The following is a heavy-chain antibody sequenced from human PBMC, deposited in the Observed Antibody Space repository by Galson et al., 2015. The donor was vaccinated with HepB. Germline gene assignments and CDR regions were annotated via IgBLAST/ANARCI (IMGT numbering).Heavy chain of an antibody. Sequence: QSGAEVKKPGESLRISCKGSGYSFTSYWISWVRQMPGKGLEWMGRIDPSDSYTNYSPSFQGHVTISADKSISTAYLQWSSLKASDTAMYYCAVSSGPRLLPRYSSSWYWGDFDYWGQGTLVTVSS. V-gene: IGHV5-10-1*01. CDR1: GYSFTSYW. CDR3: AVSSGPRLLPRYSSSWYWGDFDY. CDR2: IDPSDSYT. J-gene: IGHJ4*02. D-gene: IGHD6-13*01.